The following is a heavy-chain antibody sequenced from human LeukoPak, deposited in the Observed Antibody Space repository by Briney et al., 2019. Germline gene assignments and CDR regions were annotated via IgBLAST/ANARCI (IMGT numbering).Heavy chain of an antibody. CDR2: IYPGDSDT. CDR1: GYSFASYW. Sequence: GESLKISCEGSGYSFASYWIGWVRQMPGKGLGWMGIIYPGDSDTRYSPSFQGQVTISADKSIATAYLQWSSLKASDTAMYYCARGNHCGSTSCALDYWGQGTLVTVSS. J-gene: IGHJ4*02. D-gene: IGHD2-2*01. CDR3: ARGNHCGSTSCALDY. V-gene: IGHV5-51*01.